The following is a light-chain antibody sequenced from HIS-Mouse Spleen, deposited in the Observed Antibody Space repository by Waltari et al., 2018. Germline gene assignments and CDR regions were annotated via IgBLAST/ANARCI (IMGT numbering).Light chain of an antibody. J-gene: IGLJ2*01. CDR2: DEG. CDR3: YSTDSSGNHRV. V-gene: IGLV3-10*01. Sequence: SYELTQPPSVSVSPGQTARITCSGDALPKKYAYWYQQKSGQDTVLGVYDEGKRRPGIPERVSGSRSGTMATWTISVAQVEDEADYYCYSTDSSGNHRVFGGGTKLTVL. CDR1: ALPKKY.